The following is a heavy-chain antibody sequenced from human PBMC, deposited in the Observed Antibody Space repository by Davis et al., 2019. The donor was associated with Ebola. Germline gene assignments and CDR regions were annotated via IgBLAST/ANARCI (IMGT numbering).Heavy chain of an antibody. CDR1: GFSFSSSG. CDR3: AKEGNIWSDYFDY. J-gene: IGHJ4*02. V-gene: IGHV3-30*18. D-gene: IGHD3-3*01. Sequence: GESLKISCTASGFSFSSSGINWVRQAPGRGLEWVAVISNVGSNQYYADSVKGRFTISRDNSKNTLYLQMNSLRADDTAIYYCAKEGNIWSDYFDYWGQGTLVTVSS. CDR2: ISNVGSNQ.